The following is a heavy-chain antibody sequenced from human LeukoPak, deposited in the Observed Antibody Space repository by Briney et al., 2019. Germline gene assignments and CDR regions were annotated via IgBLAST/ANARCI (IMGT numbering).Heavy chain of an antibody. V-gene: IGHV1-69*06. Sequence: SVKVSCKASGGTFSSYAISWVRQAPGQGLEWMGGIIPIFGTANYAQKFQGRVTITADKSTSTAYMELSSLRSEDTAVYYCARYDRSAFTHDFWGQGTLVTVSS. D-gene: IGHD3-22*01. CDR3: ARYDRSAFTHDF. J-gene: IGHJ4*02. CDR2: IIPIFGTA. CDR1: GGTFSSYA.